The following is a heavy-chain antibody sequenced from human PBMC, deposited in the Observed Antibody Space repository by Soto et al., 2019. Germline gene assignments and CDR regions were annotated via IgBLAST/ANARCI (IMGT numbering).Heavy chain of an antibody. CDR1: GYTFTHFG. V-gene: IGHV1-18*01. Sequence: ACVNGSCKASGYTFTHFGIIWVRQAERQGLGWLGWISAHNGNTTYAQNFQGRVTMTTDTSTSTAYMELRSLRSDDTAVYYCARDRLDTARPDDAFDIWGQGTMVPVSS. J-gene: IGHJ3*02. CDR3: ARDRLDTARPDDAFDI. D-gene: IGHD5-18*01. CDR2: ISAHNGNT.